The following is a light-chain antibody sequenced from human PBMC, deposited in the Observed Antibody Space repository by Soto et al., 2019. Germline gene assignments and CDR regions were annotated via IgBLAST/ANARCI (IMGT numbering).Light chain of an antibody. V-gene: IGKV3-15*01. CDR2: GAS. CDR3: QQYNNWPPXLT. J-gene: IGKJ4*01. CDR1: QSVSSN. Sequence: EIVMTQSPATLSVSPGERATLSCRASQSVSSNLAWYQQKPGQAPRLLIYGASTRATGIPARFSGSGSGTEFTLTISSLQSEDFAVYYCQQYNNWPPXLTFGGGTKV.